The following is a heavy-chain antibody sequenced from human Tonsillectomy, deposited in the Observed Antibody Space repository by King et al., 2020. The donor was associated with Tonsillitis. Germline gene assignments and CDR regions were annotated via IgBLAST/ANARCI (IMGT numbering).Heavy chain of an antibody. Sequence: LQLQESGPGLVKSSETLSLMCTVSGGSISSSTYYWGWIRQPPGKGLEWIGSIYYSGSAYYNPSLKSRVTITVDTSKNQFSLKVTSVTAADTAVYYCGRQRNIGYNYGSFNYWGQGTLVTVSS. V-gene: IGHV4-39*07. J-gene: IGHJ4*02. CDR1: GGSISSSTYY. CDR3: GRQRNIGYNYGSFNY. D-gene: IGHD5-18*01. CDR2: IYYSGSA.